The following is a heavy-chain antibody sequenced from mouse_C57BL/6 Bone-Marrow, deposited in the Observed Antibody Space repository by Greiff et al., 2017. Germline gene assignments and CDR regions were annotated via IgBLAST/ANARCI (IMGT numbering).Heavy chain of an antibody. CDR3: ARGSYCGSTDWYFDV. Sequence: QVQLQQSGPELVKPGASVKISCKASGYAFSSSWMNWVKQRPGKGLEWIGRIYPGDGDTNYNGKFKGTATLTADKSSSTAYMQLSSLTSEDSAVYFCARGSYCGSTDWYFDVWGTGTTVTVAS. V-gene: IGHV1-82*01. CDR2: IYPGDGDT. J-gene: IGHJ1*03. CDR1: GYAFSSSW. D-gene: IGHD1-1*01.